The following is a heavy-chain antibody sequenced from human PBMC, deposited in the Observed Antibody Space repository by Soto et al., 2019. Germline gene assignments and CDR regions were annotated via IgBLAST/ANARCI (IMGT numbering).Heavy chain of an antibody. J-gene: IGHJ3*02. D-gene: IGHD3-10*01. Sequence: QVQLEQSGAEVKKPGSSVKISCKASGGTLSDHAVSWLRQAPGQGLEWVGGTIPVFNTANYAQKFQGRVTIAADNSSNLAYMELGSLRSDAAAFYYCARGVYGLWNYYTGRSAFEIWGQGTLVILSS. CDR3: ARGVYGLWNYYTGRSAFEI. V-gene: IGHV1-69*06. CDR2: TIPVFNTA. CDR1: GGTLSDHA.